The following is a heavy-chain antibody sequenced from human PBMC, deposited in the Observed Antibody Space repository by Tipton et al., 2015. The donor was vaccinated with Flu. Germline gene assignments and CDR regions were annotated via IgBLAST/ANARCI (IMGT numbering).Heavy chain of an antibody. V-gene: IGHV1-18*04. Sequence: QLVQSGAEVKKPGASVKVSCKASGYTFTSYGISWVRQAPGQGLEWMGWISAYNGNTNYAQKLQGRVTMTTDTSTSTAYMGLRSVGSDDTAVYYCATVSSGWYAAFDIWGQGTMVTVSS. J-gene: IGHJ3*02. CDR2: ISAYNGNT. CDR1: GYTFTSYG. CDR3: ATVSSGWYAAFDI. D-gene: IGHD6-19*01.